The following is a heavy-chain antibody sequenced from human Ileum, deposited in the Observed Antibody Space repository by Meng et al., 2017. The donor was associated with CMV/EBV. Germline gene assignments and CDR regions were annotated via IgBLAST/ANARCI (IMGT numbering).Heavy chain of an antibody. Sequence: ASVKVSCKASGYTFTSYGISWVRQAPGQGLEWMGWISAYNGNTNYAQKLQGRVTMTTDTSTSTAYMELRNLRSDDTAVYYGAGVGAPYCSSTSCYRIGANWFDPWGQGTLVTVSS. D-gene: IGHD2-2*01. V-gene: IGHV1-18*01. J-gene: IGHJ5*02. CDR2: ISAYNGNT. CDR3: AGVGAPYCSSTSCYRIGANWFDP. CDR1: GYTFTSYG.